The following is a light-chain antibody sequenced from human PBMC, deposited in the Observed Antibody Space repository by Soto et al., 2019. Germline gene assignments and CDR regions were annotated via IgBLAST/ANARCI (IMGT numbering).Light chain of an antibody. CDR3: TNYSSYSPT. CDR2: DAS. CDR1: QSISTW. Sequence: DIQMTQSPSTLSPSVGDRVTITCRASQSISTWLAWYQQKPGKAPKLLIYDASSLESGVPSRFSGSGSGTEFTLTISNLQPDDFATYYCTNYSSYSPTFGQGTKVDIK. V-gene: IGKV1-5*01. J-gene: IGKJ1*01.